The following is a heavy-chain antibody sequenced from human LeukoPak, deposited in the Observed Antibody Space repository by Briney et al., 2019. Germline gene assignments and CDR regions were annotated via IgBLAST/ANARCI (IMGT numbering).Heavy chain of an antibody. CDR1: GFTFSSYW. V-gene: IGHV3-7*01. CDR2: IKQHGSET. J-gene: IGHJ4*02. D-gene: IGHD3-3*01. Sequence: GGSLRLSCAAPGFTFSSYWMNWVRQAPGKGLEWVANIKQHGSETYYVDSVKGRFTISRDNAKNSLYLQMNSLRAEDTAVYYCARDPLDYDFWSGYSDSWGQGTLVAVSS. CDR3: ARDPLDYDFWSGYSDS.